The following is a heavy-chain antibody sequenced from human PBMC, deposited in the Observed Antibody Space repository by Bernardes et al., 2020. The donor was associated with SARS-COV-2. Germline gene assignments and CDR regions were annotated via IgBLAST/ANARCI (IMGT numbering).Heavy chain of an antibody. V-gene: IGHV3-9*01. Sequence: GGSLRLSCAASGFTFDDFAMHWVRQAPGKGLEWVSGISWNSGSIGYADSVKGRFTISRDNAKNSLYLQTNSLRPEDTALYYCAKDYETGELGIAVEGYCGHWGQGTLVTVSS. J-gene: IGHJ4*02. CDR3: AKDYETGELGIAVEGYCGH. CDR2: ISWNSGSI. D-gene: IGHD6-19*01. CDR1: GFTFDDFA.